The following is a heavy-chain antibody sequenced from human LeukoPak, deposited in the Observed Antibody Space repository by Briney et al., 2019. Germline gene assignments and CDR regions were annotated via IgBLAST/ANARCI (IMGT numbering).Heavy chain of an antibody. CDR2: ISIHGGDT. J-gene: IGHJ4*02. CDR3: ARVLRDASGYYDY. Sequence: ASVKVSCKVSGYTLTELSMHWVRQAPGKGLEYVSAISIHGGDTYYANSVKGRFTISRDNSKNTLYLQMGSLRAEDMAVYYCARVLRDASGYYDYWGQGTLVTVSS. V-gene: IGHV3-64*01. D-gene: IGHD3-22*01. CDR1: GYTLTELS.